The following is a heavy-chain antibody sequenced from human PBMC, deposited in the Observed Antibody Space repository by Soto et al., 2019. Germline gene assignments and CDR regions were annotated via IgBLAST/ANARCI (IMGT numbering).Heavy chain of an antibody. D-gene: IGHD6-13*01. Sequence: PGESLKISCKASACNFPTYWIGWVPQMPGKSLQCMGIIDPGDSHIRYSPSFLVQVTISVDKSISTAYLQCSSLKASDTAMYYCASLGGGIASAGYYYYGMDVWGQGTTVT. CDR3: ASLGGGIASAGYYYYGMDV. CDR1: ACNFPTYW. V-gene: IGHV5-51*01. CDR2: IDPGDSHI. J-gene: IGHJ6*02.